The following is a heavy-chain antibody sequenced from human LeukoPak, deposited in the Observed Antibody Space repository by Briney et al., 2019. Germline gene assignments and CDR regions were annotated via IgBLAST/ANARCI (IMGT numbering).Heavy chain of an antibody. Sequence: SETLSLTCTVSGGSISSYYWSWIRQPPGKGLEWIGYIYYSGSTNYNPSLKSRVTISVDTSKNQFSLKLSSVTAADTAVYYCARNKGYCSGGSCYPLPYFDYWGQGTLVTVSS. D-gene: IGHD2-15*01. J-gene: IGHJ4*02. CDR2: IYYSGST. CDR1: GGSISSYY. V-gene: IGHV4-59*12. CDR3: ARNKGYCSGGSCYPLPYFDY.